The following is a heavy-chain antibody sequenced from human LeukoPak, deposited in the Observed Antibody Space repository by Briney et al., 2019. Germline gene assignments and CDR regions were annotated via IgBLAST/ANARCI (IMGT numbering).Heavy chain of an antibody. J-gene: IGHJ3*02. CDR2: IYYSGST. CDR3: ASVPLGSGSSPGNDAFDI. D-gene: IGHD3-10*01. CDR1: GGSISSGDYY. V-gene: IGHV4-30-4*01. Sequence: SQTLSLTCTVSGGSISSGDYYWSWIRQPPGKGLEWIGYIYYSGSTYYNPSLKSRVTISVDASKNQFSLKLSSVTAADTAVYYCASVPLGSGSSPGNDAFDIWGQGTMVTVSS.